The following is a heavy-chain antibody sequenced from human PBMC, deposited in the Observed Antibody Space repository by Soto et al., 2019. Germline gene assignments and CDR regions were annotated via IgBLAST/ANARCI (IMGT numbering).Heavy chain of an antibody. Sequence: ASVKVSCQASGYTFTGYYIHWVRQAPGQGLEWMGWINPNNGGTNYAQKLQGRVTMTTDTSTSTAYMELRSLRSDDTAVYYCARGGVVCSSPSCHKRASDAVGVWGEGTTVTV. CDR3: ARGGVVCSSPSCHKRASDAVGV. V-gene: IGHV1-2*02. CDR1: GYTFTGYY. J-gene: IGHJ6*01. CDR2: INPNNGGT. D-gene: IGHD2-2*02.